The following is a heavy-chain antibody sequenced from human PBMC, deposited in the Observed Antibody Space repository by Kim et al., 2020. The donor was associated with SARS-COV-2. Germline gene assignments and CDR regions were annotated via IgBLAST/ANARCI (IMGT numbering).Heavy chain of an antibody. D-gene: IGHD4-17*01. V-gene: IGHV3-23*01. Sequence: YYADSGKGRFTISRDNSKNTLYLKMNSLRAEDTAVYYCANDYGDYGHPDYWGQGTLVTVSS. CDR3: ANDYGDYGHPDY. J-gene: IGHJ4*02.